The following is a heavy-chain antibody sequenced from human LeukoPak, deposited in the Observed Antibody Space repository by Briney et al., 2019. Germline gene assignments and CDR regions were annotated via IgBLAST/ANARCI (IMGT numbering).Heavy chain of an antibody. CDR3: ARDRAAAGIVGGRYFDY. J-gene: IGHJ4*02. CDR2: ISAYNGNT. V-gene: IGHV1-18*01. CDR1: GYTFTSYG. Sequence: ASVKVPCKASGYTFTSYGISWVRQAPGQGLEWMGWISAYNGNTNYAQKLQGRVTMTTDTSTSTAYMELRSLRSDDTAVYYCARDRAAAGIVGGRYFDYWGQGTLVTVSS. D-gene: IGHD6-13*01.